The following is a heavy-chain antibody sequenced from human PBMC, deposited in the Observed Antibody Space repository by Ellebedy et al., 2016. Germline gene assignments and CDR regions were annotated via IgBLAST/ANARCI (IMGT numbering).Heavy chain of an antibody. CDR3: ARDSYYDSSGYYRYYYGMDV. CDR1: GFTFSSYS. CDR2: ISSSSSYI. J-gene: IGHJ6*02. V-gene: IGHV3-21*01. Sequence: GGSLRLXXAASGFTFSSYSMNWVRQAPGKGLEWVSSISSSSSYIYYADSVKGRFTISRDNAKNSLYLQMNSLRAEDTAVYYCARDSYYDSSGYYRYYYGMDVWGQGTTVTVSS. D-gene: IGHD3-22*01.